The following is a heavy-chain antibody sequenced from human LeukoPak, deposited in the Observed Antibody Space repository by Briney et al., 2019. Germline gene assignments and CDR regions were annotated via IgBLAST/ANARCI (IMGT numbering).Heavy chain of an antibody. V-gene: IGHV4-34*01. D-gene: IGHD2-2*01. CDR1: GGSFSGYY. J-gene: IGHJ4*02. CDR3: ARADIVVVPAAIRYYFDY. CDR2: INHSGST. Sequence: SETLSLTCAVHGGSFSGYYWSWIRQPPGKGLEWIGEINHSGSTNYNPSLKSRVTISVDTSKNHFSLRLSSVTAADTAVYYCARADIVVVPAAIRYYFDYWGQGTLVTVSS.